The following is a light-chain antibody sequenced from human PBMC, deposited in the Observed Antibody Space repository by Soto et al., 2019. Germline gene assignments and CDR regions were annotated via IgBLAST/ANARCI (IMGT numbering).Light chain of an antibody. CDR2: GAS. CDR3: QQYNNWPPIT. J-gene: IGKJ5*01. CDR1: QSVSSN. V-gene: IGKV3-15*01. Sequence: EIVMTQSPATLPVSPGERATLSCRASQSVSSNLAWYQQKPGQAPRLLIYGASTRATGIPARFSGSGSGTEFTLTIRSRPSKDFPVNHCQQYNNWPPITFGQGTRLEIK.